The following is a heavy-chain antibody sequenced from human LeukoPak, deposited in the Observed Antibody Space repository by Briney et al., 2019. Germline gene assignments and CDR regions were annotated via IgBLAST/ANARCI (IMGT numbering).Heavy chain of an antibody. Sequence: GSLRLSCAASGFTFSNAWISWVRQAPGKGLEWIGEIYHSGSTNYNPSLKSRVTISVDKSKNQFSLKLSSVTAADTAVYYCARLLCYGDSWDYWGQGTLVTVSS. J-gene: IGHJ4*02. V-gene: IGHV4-4*02. CDR3: ARLLCYGDSWDY. CDR2: IYHSGST. CDR1: GFTFSNAW. D-gene: IGHD4-17*01.